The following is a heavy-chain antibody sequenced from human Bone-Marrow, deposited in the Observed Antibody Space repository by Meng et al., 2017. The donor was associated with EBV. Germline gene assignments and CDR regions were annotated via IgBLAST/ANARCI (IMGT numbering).Heavy chain of an antibody. V-gene: IGHV3-30*03. Sequence: GQLVGSGGGVVQPGRSLRLSCAASGFTFSGYGMFWVRQAPGKGPEWVAIIPSDGNIYYADSVKGRFTISRDNSKNTLYLQMNSLRGEDTAVYYCARDLSGRFDPWGQGTLVTVSS. J-gene: IGHJ5*02. CDR2: IPSDGNI. D-gene: IGHD1-14*01. CDR3: ARDLSGRFDP. CDR1: GFTFSGYG.